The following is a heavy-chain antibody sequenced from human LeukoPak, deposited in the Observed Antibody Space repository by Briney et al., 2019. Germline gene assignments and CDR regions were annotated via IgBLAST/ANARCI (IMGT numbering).Heavy chain of an antibody. J-gene: IGHJ4*02. Sequence: GGSLRLSCAAPGFTFSSYAMSWVRQAPGKGLEWVSSISGSGGSTYYADSVKGRFTISRDNSKNTLYLQMNSLRAEDTAVYYCAKVPITMIVVVITGYYFDYWGQGTLVTVSS. CDR1: GFTFSSYA. CDR2: ISGSGGST. D-gene: IGHD3-22*01. CDR3: AKVPITMIVVVITGYYFDY. V-gene: IGHV3-23*01.